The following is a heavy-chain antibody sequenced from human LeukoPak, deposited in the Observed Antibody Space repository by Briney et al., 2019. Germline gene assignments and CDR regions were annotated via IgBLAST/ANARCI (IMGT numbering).Heavy chain of an antibody. CDR1: GYTFTGYY. CDR3: ARVGDGLNDAFDV. Sequence: GASVKVSCQASGYTFTGYYMQWVRQAPGQGLEWMGRINPNTGGTDSAQKFQGRITMTRDTSITTAYMELSRLRSDDTAVYYCARVGDGLNDAFDVWGQGTLVTVSS. V-gene: IGHV1-2*06. D-gene: IGHD5-24*01. J-gene: IGHJ3*01. CDR2: INPNTGGT.